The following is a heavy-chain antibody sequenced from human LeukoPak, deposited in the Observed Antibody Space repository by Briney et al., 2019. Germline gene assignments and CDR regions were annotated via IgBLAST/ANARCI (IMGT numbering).Heavy chain of an antibody. V-gene: IGHV1-2*02. CDR3: ARRSGQSLFFDY. J-gene: IGHJ4*02. D-gene: IGHD2-8*02. CDR1: GYTFTGYY. CDR2: INPNSGGT. Sequence: ASVKVSCKASGYTFTGYYMHWVRQAPGQGLEWMGCINPNSGGTKYAQKFQGRVTMTRDTSISTAYMELSSLRSDDTAVYYCARRSGQSLFFDYWGQGTLVTVSS.